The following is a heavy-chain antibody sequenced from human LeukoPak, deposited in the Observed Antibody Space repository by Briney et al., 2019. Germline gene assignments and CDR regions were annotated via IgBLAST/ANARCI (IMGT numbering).Heavy chain of an antibody. CDR1: GYTFTGYY. V-gene: IGHV1-2*02. CDR3: ARDLADYGDYDDY. D-gene: IGHD4-17*01. J-gene: IGHJ4*02. CDR2: INPNSGGT. Sequence: ASVKVSCKASGYTFTGYYMHWVRPAPGQGLEWMGWINPNSGGTNYAQKFQGRVTMTRDTSISTAYMELSRLRSDDTAVYYCARDLADYGDYDDYWGQGTLVTVSS.